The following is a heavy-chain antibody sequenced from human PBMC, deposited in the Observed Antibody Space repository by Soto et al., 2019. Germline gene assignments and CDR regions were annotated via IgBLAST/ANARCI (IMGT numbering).Heavy chain of an antibody. CDR2: FDPEDGET. CDR1: GYTLTELS. D-gene: IGHD3-3*01. J-gene: IGHJ3*02. V-gene: IGHV1-24*01. Sequence: GASVKVSCKVSGYTLTELSMHWVRQAPGKALEWMGGFDPEDGETIYAQKFQGRVTMTEDTSTDTAYMELSSLRSEDTAVYYCATGDYDFWSGHPRYAFDIWGQGTMVTVSS. CDR3: ATGDYDFWSGHPRYAFDI.